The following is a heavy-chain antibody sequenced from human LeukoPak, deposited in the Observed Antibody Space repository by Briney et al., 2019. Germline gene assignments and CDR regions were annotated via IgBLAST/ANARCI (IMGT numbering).Heavy chain of an antibody. J-gene: IGHJ4*02. CDR1: GDSVSSNSGA. V-gene: IGHV6-1*01. D-gene: IGHD1/OR15-1a*01. CDR2: TYFRSKWYN. CDR3: ASKRTTDGFDY. Sequence: SQTLSLTCAIPGDSVSSNSGAWNWIRQSPSKGLEWLGRTYFRSKWYNDYALSVKSRITMNPDTSKNQFSLQLNSVTPEDTAVYYCASKRTTDGFDYWGQGTLVTVSS.